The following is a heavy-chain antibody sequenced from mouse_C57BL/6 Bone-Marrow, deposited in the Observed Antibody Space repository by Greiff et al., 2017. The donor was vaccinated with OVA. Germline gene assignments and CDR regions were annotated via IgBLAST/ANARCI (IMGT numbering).Heavy chain of an antibody. V-gene: IGHV1-4*01. J-gene: IGHJ3*01. D-gene: IGHD2-4*01. CDR2: INPSSGYT. CDR3: ASLYDYDGAY. CDR1: GYTFTSYT. Sequence: QVQLKQPGTELVKPGASVKMSCKASGYTFTSYTMHWVKQRPGQGLEWIGYINPSSGYTKYNQKFKDKATLTADKSSSTAYMQLSSLTSEDSAVYYCASLYDYDGAYWGQGTLVTVSA.